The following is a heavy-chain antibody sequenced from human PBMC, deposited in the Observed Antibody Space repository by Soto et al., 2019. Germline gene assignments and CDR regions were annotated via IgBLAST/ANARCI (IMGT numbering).Heavy chain of an antibody. CDR2: LYYTGTT. J-gene: IGHJ5*02. V-gene: IGHV4-39*01. Sequence: SQTLSLTCSVSGGSIRSSSYYFAWIRQPPGKGLEWIGSLYYTGTTYYHSSLKSRVTMSAYKSQNQFSLRLRSVTAADTAVDYCGAYCSRTYCHDWFDPWGQGSLVSVSS. CDR3: GAYCSRTYCHDWFDP. CDR1: GGSIRSSSYY. D-gene: IGHD2-2*01.